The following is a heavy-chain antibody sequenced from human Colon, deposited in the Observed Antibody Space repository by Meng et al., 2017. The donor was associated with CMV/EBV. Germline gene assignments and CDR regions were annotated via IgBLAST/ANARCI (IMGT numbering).Heavy chain of an antibody. CDR3: AVGSGSYSWGYFDY. V-gene: IGHV3-74*01. CDR2: ISSDGNST. J-gene: IGHJ4*02. D-gene: IGHD1-26*01. CDR1: GFPFSSSW. Sequence: SGFPFSSSWLPWVRQAPGKGLVWVSRISSDGNSTSYADSVQGRFTISRDNAKNTLYLQMNSLRAEDTAVYYCAVGSGSYSWGYFDYWGQGTLVTVSS.